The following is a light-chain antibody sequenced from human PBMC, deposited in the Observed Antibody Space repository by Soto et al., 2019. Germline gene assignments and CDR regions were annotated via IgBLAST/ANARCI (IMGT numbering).Light chain of an antibody. CDR2: DAS. Sequence: DIQMTQSPSSLSAYVGDRVTITCRASQGITNDLGCYQQKPGKAPKRLIYDASTFDSGVPSRFSGSGSGTEFTLTISSLQPAVFAAYYYLQHNTYRWTFGQGTRVYIK. CDR3: LQHNTYRWT. CDR1: QGITND. J-gene: IGKJ1*01. V-gene: IGKV1-17*01.